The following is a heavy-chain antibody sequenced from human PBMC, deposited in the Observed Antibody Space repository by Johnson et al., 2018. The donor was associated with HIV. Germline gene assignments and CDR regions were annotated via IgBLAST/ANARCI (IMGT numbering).Heavy chain of an antibody. Sequence: QVQLVESGGGVVQPGRSLRLSCTVSGIIFSHYGMHWVRQAPGKGLEWVALISYDGIKTYYVDSVKGRFTISRDNSKNTLYLQMNSLRAEDTAVYYCAKDLSSQLLWFIRDGFDVWGQGTMVTVSS. CDR1: GIIFSHYG. V-gene: IGHV3-30*18. D-gene: IGHD3-10*01. CDR2: ISYDGIKT. CDR3: AKDLSSQLLWFIRDGFDV. J-gene: IGHJ3*01.